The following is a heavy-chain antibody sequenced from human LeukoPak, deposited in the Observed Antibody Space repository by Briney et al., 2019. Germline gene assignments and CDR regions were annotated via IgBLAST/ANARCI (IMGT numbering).Heavy chain of an antibody. Sequence: PGGSLRLSCAASGFTFSSYDMHWVRQAPGMGLEWVASIQYSGINKFYADSVKGRFTISRDNSKNTLYLQINSLRAEDTAVYYCAKGVVVVAAKYYFDYWGQGTLVTVSS. V-gene: IGHV3-30*02. CDR2: IQYSGINK. CDR3: AKGVVVVAAKYYFDY. CDR1: GFTFSSYD. D-gene: IGHD2-15*01. J-gene: IGHJ4*02.